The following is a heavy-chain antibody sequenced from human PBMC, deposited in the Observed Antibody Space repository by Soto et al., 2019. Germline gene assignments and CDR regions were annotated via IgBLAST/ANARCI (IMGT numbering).Heavy chain of an antibody. CDR3: ARMGPLTYYYGSGSYWSLNWFDP. D-gene: IGHD3-10*01. V-gene: IGHV4-34*01. Sequence: SETLSLTCAVYGGSFSGYYWSWIRQPPGKGLEWIGEINHSGSTNYNPSLKSRVTISVDTSKNQFSLKLSSVTAADTAVYYCARMGPLTYYYGSGSYWSLNWFDPWGQGTLVTVSS. CDR2: INHSGST. J-gene: IGHJ5*02. CDR1: GGSFSGYY.